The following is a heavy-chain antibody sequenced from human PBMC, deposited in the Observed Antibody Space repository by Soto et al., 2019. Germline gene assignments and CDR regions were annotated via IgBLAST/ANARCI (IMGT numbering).Heavy chain of an antibody. CDR2: IWYDGSNK. J-gene: IGHJ6*02. Sequence: HPGGSLRLSCAASGFTFSSYGMHWVRQAPGKGLEWVAVIWYDGSNKYYADSVKGRFTISRDNSKNTLYLQMNSLRAEDTAVYYCARDIAAAGTHYYYYGMDVWGQGTTVTVSS. V-gene: IGHV3-33*01. CDR1: GFTFSSYG. D-gene: IGHD6-13*01. CDR3: ARDIAAAGTHYYYYGMDV.